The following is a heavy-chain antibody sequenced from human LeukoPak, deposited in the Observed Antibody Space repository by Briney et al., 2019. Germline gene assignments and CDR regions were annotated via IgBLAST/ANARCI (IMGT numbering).Heavy chain of an antibody. J-gene: IGHJ6*03. D-gene: IGHD6-13*01. V-gene: IGHV3-33*01. Sequence: GGSLRLSCAASGFTSSSYGMHWVRQAPGKGLEWVAIIWYDGSNKYYADSVKGRFTISRDNSKNTLYLQMNSLRAEDTAVYYCARPAAAGPHAAYYHMDVWGKGTTVTVSS. CDR2: IWYDGSNK. CDR1: GFTSSSYG. CDR3: ARPAAAGPHAAYYHMDV.